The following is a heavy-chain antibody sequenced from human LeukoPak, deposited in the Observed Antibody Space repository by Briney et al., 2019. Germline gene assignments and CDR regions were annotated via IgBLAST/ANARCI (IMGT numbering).Heavy chain of an antibody. CDR2: INPSGGST. CDR1: GYIFSDYY. CDR3: ARDDSGSCT. V-gene: IGHV1-46*01. D-gene: IGHD1-26*01. Sequence: GASVKVSCKASGYIFSDYYMHWVRQAPGQGLEWMGIINPSGGSTSYAQKFQGRVTLTRDTSTSTVYMELSSLRSEDTAVYYCARDDSGSCTWGQGTLVTVSS. J-gene: IGHJ5*02.